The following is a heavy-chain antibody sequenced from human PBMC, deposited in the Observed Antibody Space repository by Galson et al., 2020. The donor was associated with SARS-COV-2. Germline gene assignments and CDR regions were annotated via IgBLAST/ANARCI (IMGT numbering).Heavy chain of an antibody. CDR2: ISAYNGTT. V-gene: IGHV1-18*01. D-gene: IGHD1-7*01. J-gene: IGHJ6*03. CDR1: GYTFTSYG. Sequence: ASVKVYCKASGYTFTSYGISWVRQAPGQGLEWMGWISAYNGTTNYAQKLQGRVTMTTDTSTSTAYMELRSLRSDDTAVYYCAREGIWNYGFYYYYYMDVWGKGTTVTVSS. CDR3: AREGIWNYGFYYYYYMDV.